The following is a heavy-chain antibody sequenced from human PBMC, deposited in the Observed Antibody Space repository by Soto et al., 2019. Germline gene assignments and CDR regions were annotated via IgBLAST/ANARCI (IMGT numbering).Heavy chain of an antibody. CDR3: ARDMGQYDFWMGYQVGYGMDA. Sequence: QVQLVQSGAEVKKPGASVKVSCKASGYTFTGYYMHWVRQGPGQGLEWMGWINPNSGGTNYAQKFQDWVTMTGNTSISTAYMELSRLRSDETAVYYCARDMGQYDFWMGYQVGYGMDAWGKGTTVTVSS. J-gene: IGHJ6*04. CDR2: INPNSGGT. D-gene: IGHD3-3*01. V-gene: IGHV1-2*04. CDR1: GYTFTGYY.